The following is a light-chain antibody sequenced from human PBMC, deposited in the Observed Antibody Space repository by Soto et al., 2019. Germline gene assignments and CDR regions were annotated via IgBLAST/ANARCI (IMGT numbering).Light chain of an antibody. V-gene: IGKV3-11*01. CDR2: DAS. Sequence: EIVLTQFPATLSLSPGDRATLSCRASQSVSNYLAWYQQKPGQAPRLLIYDASNRASGIPARFSGSGSGTDFTLTISSLDPEDFAVYYCQQRSNWPPVTFGGGTKVDIK. CDR1: QSVSNY. CDR3: QQRSNWPPVT. J-gene: IGKJ4*01.